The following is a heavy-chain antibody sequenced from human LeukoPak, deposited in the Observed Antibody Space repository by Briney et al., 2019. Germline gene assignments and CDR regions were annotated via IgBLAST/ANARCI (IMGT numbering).Heavy chain of an antibody. Sequence: PSETLSLTCAVSGDSISSGGYSWNWIRQPPGKGLEWIGYIYSSGTTSYYPSLKSRVTISVDTSKNQFSLKLSSVTAADTAVYYCARGARLRFLEWLPRSTREHWFDPWGQGTMVTVSS. CDR1: GDSISSGGYS. CDR2: IYSSGTT. D-gene: IGHD3-3*01. J-gene: IGHJ5*02. V-gene: IGHV4-30-4*07. CDR3: ARGARLRFLEWLPRSTREHWFDP.